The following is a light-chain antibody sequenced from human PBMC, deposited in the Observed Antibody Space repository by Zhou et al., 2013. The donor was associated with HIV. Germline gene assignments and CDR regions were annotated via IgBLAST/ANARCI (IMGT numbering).Light chain of an antibody. V-gene: IGKV3-15*01. J-gene: IGKJ4*01. CDR3: QQYKTWPLT. CDR2: GTS. CDR1: QSLTNN. Sequence: EIVMTQSPPTLSVSPGERATLSCRASQSLTNNLAWYQQKPGQPPRLLIYGTSTRATGVPSRFSGSGSETEFTLTINSLHSEDFGVYYCQQYKTWPLTFGGGSKMEIK.